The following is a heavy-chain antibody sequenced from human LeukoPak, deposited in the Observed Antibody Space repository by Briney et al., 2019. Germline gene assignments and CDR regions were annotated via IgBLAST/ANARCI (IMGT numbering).Heavy chain of an antibody. J-gene: IGHJ4*02. CDR3: ARGGIAARPDY. Sequence: GGSLRLSCSASGFTFSTYWMSWVRQAPGKGLEWVAIIWYDGSNKYYADSVKGRFTISRDNSKNTLYLQMNSLRAEDTAVYYCARGGIAARPDYWGQGALVTASS. CDR1: GFTFSTYW. D-gene: IGHD6-6*01. V-gene: IGHV3-33*08. CDR2: IWYDGSNK.